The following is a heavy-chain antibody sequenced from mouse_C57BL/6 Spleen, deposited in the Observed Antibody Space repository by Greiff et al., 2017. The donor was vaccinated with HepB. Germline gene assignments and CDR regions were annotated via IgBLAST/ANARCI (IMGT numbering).Heavy chain of an antibody. CDR2: ISSGSSTI. D-gene: IGHD2-12*01. Sequence: EVHLVESGGGLVKPGGSLKLSCAASGFTFSDYGMHWVRQAPEKGLEWVAYISSGSSTIYYADTVKGRFTISRDNAKNTLFLQMTSLRSEDTAMYYCASYRNDADYYAMDYWGQGTSVTVSS. V-gene: IGHV5-17*01. J-gene: IGHJ4*01. CDR1: GFTFSDYG. CDR3: ASYRNDADYYAMDY.